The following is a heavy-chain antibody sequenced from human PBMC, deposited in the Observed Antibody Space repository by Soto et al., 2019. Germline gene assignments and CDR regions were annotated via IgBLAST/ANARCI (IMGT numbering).Heavy chain of an antibody. CDR1: GGSISSGDYY. Sequence: SETLSLTCTVSGGSISSGDYYWSWIRQPPGKGLEWIGCIYYSGSTYYNPSLKSRVTISVDTSKNQFSLKLSSVTAADTAVYYCARQGILTGYYTYDYWGQGTLVTVSS. J-gene: IGHJ4*02. D-gene: IGHD3-9*01. CDR3: ARQGILTGYYTYDY. CDR2: IYYSGST. V-gene: IGHV4-30-4*01.